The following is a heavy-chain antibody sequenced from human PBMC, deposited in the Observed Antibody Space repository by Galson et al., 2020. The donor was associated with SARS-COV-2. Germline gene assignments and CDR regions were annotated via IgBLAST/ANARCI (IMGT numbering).Heavy chain of an antibody. V-gene: IGHV3-9*01. CDR1: GFTFDDYA. J-gene: IGHJ4*02. D-gene: IGHD6-13*01. Sequence: GGSLRLSCAASGFTFDDYAMHWVRQAPGKGLEWVSGISWNSGSIGYEDSVKGRFTISRDNAKNSLYLQMSSLRAEDTALYYCAKLAYSSSWYYFDYWGQGTLVTVSS. CDR3: AKLAYSSSWYYFDY. CDR2: ISWNSGSI.